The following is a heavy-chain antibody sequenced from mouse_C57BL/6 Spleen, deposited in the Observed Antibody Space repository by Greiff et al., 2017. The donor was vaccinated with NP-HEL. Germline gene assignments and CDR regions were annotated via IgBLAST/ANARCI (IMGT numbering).Heavy chain of an antibody. D-gene: IGHD2-1*01. V-gene: IGHV1-81*01. CDR1: GYTFTSYG. CDR2: IYPRSGNT. Sequence: LVESGAELARPGASVKLSCKASGYTFTSYGISWVKQRTGQGLEWIGEIYPRSGNTYYNEKFKGKATLTADKSSSTAYMELRSLTSEDSAVYFCARPYYYGKGGYFDYWGQGTTLTVSS. J-gene: IGHJ2*01. CDR3: ARPYYYGKGGYFDY.